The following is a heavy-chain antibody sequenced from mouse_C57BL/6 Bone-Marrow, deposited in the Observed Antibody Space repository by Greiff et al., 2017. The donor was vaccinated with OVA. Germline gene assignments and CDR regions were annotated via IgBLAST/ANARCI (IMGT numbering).Heavy chain of an antibody. Sequence: QVHVKQSGPGLVQPSQSLSITCTVSGFSLTSYGVHWVRQSPGKGLEWLGVIWRGGSTDYNAAFMSRLSITKDNSKSQVFFKMNSLQADDTAIYYCAKNPLHYYGSSSDAMDYWGQGTSVTVSS. CDR2: IWRGGST. D-gene: IGHD1-1*01. V-gene: IGHV2-5*01. CDR1: GFSLTSYG. J-gene: IGHJ4*01. CDR3: AKNPLHYYGSSSDAMDY.